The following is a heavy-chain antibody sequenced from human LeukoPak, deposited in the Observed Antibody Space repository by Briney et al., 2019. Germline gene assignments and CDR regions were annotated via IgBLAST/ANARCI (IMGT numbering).Heavy chain of an antibody. D-gene: IGHD6-19*01. CDR3: ARAARAAVAGTEWFDP. V-gene: IGHV4-59*01. CDR1: GGSIGSYY. CDR2: IYYSGST. Sequence: PSETLSLTCTVSGGSIGSYYWSWIRQPPGKGLEWIGYIYYSGSTNYNPSLKSRVTISVDTSKNQFSLKLSSVTAADTAVYYCARAARAAVAGTEWFDPWGQGTLVTVSS. J-gene: IGHJ5*02.